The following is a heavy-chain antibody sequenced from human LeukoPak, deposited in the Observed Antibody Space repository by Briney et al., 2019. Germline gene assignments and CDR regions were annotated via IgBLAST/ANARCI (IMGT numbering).Heavy chain of an antibody. V-gene: IGHV3-11*01. CDR2: ISSSGSTI. J-gene: IGHJ6*02. CDR1: GFTFSDYY. CDR3: ARDFPSWNDLYYYYYGMDV. Sequence: GGSLRLSCAASGFTFSDYYMSWIRQAPGKGLEWVPYISSSGSTIYYADSVKGRFTISRDNAKNSLYLQMNSLRAEDTAVYYCARDFPSWNDLYYYYYGMDVWGQGTTVTVSS. D-gene: IGHD1-1*01.